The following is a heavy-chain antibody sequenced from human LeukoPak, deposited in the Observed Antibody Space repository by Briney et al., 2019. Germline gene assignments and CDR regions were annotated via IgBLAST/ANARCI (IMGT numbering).Heavy chain of an antibody. CDR1: GFTFSSYA. D-gene: IGHD3-22*01. CDR3: ANPLSTYYYDSSGSLLQDY. V-gene: IGHV3-23*01. CDR2: ISGSGGST. J-gene: IGHJ4*02. Sequence: GGSLRLSCAASGFTFSSYAMSWVRQAPGKGLEWVSAISGSGGSTYCADSVKGRFTISRDNSKNTLYLQMNSLRAEDTAVYYCANPLSTYYYDSSGSLLQDYWGQGTLVTVSS.